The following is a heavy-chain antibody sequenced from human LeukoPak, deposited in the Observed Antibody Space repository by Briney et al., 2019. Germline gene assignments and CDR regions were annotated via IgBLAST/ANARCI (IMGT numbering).Heavy chain of an antibody. J-gene: IGHJ4*02. D-gene: IGHD3-22*01. CDR2: INSDESST. CDR1: GFTFSSYW. Sequence: PGRSLRLSCAASGFTFSSYWMHWVRQAPGKGLVWVSRINSDESSTSYADSVKGRFTISRDNAKNTLYLQMNSLRAEDTAVYYCAAGGVVEEVCPYWGQGTLVTVSS. CDR3: AAGGVVEEVCPY. V-gene: IGHV3-74*01.